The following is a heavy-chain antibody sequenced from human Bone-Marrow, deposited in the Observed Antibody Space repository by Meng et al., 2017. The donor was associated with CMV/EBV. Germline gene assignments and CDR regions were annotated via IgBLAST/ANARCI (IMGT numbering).Heavy chain of an antibody. Sequence: GESLKISCAASGFTVSSNYMSWVRQAPGKGLEWVSSISSSSSYIYYADSVKGRFTISRDNAKNSLYPQMNSLRAEDTAVYYCARESLLELPAFDIWGQGTMVTVSS. CDR3: ARESLLELPAFDI. J-gene: IGHJ3*02. V-gene: IGHV3-21*01. CDR1: GFTVSSNY. D-gene: IGHD1-7*01. CDR2: ISSSSSYI.